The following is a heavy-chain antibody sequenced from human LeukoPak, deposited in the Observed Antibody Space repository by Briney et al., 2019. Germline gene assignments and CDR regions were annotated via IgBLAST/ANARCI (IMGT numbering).Heavy chain of an antibody. J-gene: IGHJ4*02. CDR2: ITGSGGNT. D-gene: IGHD3-9*01. V-gene: IGHV3-23*01. CDR1: GCTFSNYA. CDR3: AKWGDYDVLTGYYVSDY. Sequence: GASLRLSCAASGCTFSNYAMSWVRQAPGKGLEWVSAITGSGGNTYYADSVKGRFTISRDNSKNTVFLQMNSLRAEDTAVYYCAKWGDYDVLTGYYVSDYWGQGTLVTVSS.